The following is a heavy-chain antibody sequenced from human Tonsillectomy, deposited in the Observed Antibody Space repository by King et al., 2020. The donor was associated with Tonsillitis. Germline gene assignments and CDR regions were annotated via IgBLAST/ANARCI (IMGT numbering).Heavy chain of an antibody. CDR3: TTEVNYYDSSGYYGY. CDR1: GFTFSNAW. J-gene: IGHJ4*02. D-gene: IGHD3-22*01. V-gene: IGHV3-15*07. CDR2: IKSKTDGGTT. Sequence: VQLVESGGGLVKPGGSLRLSCAASGFTFSNAWMNWVRQAPGKGLEWDGRIKSKTDGGTTDYAAPVKGRFTISRDDSKNTLYLQMNSLKTEDTAVYYCTTEVNYYDSSGYYGYWGQGTLVTVSS.